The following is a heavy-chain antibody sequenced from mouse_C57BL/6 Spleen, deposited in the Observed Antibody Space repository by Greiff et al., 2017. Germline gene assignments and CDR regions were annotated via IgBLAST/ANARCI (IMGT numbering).Heavy chain of an antibody. D-gene: IGHD1-1*01. CDR2: IGRGGST. V-gene: IGHV2-5*01. Sequence: VHLVESGPGLVQPSQSLSITCTVSGFSLTSYGVHWVRQSPGKGLEWLGVIGRGGSTDYNAAFMSRLSITKDNSKSQVFFKMNSLQAADTAIYYCAKESYYGSSPFAYWGQGTLVTVSA. CDR3: AKESYYGSSPFAY. J-gene: IGHJ3*01. CDR1: GFSLTSYG.